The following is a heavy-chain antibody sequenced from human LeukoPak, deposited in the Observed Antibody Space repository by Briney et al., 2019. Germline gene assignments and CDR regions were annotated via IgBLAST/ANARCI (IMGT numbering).Heavy chain of an antibody. D-gene: IGHD6-13*01. Sequence: ISWNSGSIGYPDSVKGRFTISRDNAKNSLYLQMNSLRAEDMALYYCAKGGSSGSSYDSFDPWGQGTLVTVSS. CDR2: ISWNSGSI. J-gene: IGHJ5*02. V-gene: IGHV3-9*03. CDR3: AKGGSSGSSYDSFDP.